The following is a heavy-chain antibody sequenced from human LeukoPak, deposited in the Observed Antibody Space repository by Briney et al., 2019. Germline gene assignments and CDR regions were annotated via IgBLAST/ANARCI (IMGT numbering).Heavy chain of an antibody. Sequence: GGSLRLSCAVSGFSFSGNYMTWVRQAPGKGLEWVSFIHITGSTFYADSVKGRFTISRDDSKSTVYLQMSSLRAEDTAIYYCARGYCSGGSCTKFDYWGQGTLVTVSS. CDR3: ARGYCSGGSCTKFDY. CDR1: GFSFSGNY. V-gene: IGHV3-53*01. J-gene: IGHJ4*02. CDR2: IHITGST. D-gene: IGHD2-15*01.